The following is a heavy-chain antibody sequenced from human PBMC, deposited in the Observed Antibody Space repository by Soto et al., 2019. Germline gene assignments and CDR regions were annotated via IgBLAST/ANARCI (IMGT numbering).Heavy chain of an antibody. CDR3: ARDNIAARAFDY. Sequence: PETLSLTCAVSGYSISSGYYWGWIRQPPGKGLEWIGSIYHSGSTYYNPSLKSRVTISVDTSKNQFSLKLSSVTAADTAVYYCARDNIAARAFDYWGQGTLVTVS. D-gene: IGHD6-6*01. CDR1: GYSISSGYY. CDR2: IYHSGST. V-gene: IGHV4-38-2*02. J-gene: IGHJ4*02.